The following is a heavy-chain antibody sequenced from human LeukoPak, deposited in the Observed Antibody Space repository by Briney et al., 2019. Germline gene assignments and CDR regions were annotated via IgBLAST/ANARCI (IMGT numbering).Heavy chain of an antibody. CDR2: IYTSGST. D-gene: IGHD2-2*02. CDR1: GGSISSYY. CDR3: ARDRYCSSTSCYMYDY. V-gene: IGHV4-4*07. Sequence: SETLSLTCTVSGGSISSYYWSWIRQPAGKGLEWIGRIYTSGSTNYNPSLKSRVTMSVDTSKNQFSLKLSSVTAADTAVYYCARDRYCSSTSCYMYDYWGQGTLVTVSS. J-gene: IGHJ4*02.